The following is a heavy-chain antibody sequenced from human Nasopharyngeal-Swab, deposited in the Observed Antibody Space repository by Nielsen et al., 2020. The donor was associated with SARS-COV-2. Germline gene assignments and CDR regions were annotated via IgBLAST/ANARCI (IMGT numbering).Heavy chain of an antibody. CDR3: ARSGDYCSSTSCYLSDAFDI. J-gene: IGHJ3*02. D-gene: IGHD2-2*01. CDR2: ISYDGSNK. Sequence: WIRQPPGKGLEWVAVISYDGSNKYYADSVKGRLTISRDNSKNTLYLQMNSLRAEDTAVYYCARSGDYCSSTSCYLSDAFDIWGQGTMVTVSS. V-gene: IGHV3-30-3*01.